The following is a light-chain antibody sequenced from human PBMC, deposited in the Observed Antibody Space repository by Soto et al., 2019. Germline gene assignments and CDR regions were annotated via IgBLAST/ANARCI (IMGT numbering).Light chain of an antibody. Sequence: SVLAQPASVSGSPEQSITISCTGTSSDIGSYNYVSWYQQHPGKAPKLIIYDVSNRPSGVSDRFSGSKSGNTASLTISGLQAEDEADYYCGSYIITGTYVFGTGTKVTVL. J-gene: IGLJ1*01. V-gene: IGLV2-14*03. CDR2: DVS. CDR1: SSDIGSYNY. CDR3: GSYIITGTYV.